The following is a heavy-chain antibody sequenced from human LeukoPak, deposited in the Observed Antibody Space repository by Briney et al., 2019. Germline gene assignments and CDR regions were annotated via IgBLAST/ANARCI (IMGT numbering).Heavy chain of an antibody. D-gene: IGHD1-26*01. CDR2: IKPNSGGT. V-gene: IGHV1-2*02. CDR1: GYTFTGYY. Sequence: ASVKVSCKASGYTFTGYYMHWVRQAPGQGLEWMGWIKPNSGGTNYAQKFQGRVTMTRDTPINTVYMDLSRLRSDDTAMYFCARVFGRQLPDYWGQGTLVTVSS. J-gene: IGHJ4*02. CDR3: ARVFGRQLPDY.